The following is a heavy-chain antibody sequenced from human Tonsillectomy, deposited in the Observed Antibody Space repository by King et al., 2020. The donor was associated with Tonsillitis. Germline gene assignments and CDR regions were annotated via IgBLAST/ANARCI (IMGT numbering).Heavy chain of an antibody. CDR3: ARGGPTRPE. J-gene: IGHJ4*02. V-gene: IGHV4-30-4*01. CDR2: IFYSGSP. CDR1: GGSISSGDYY. D-gene: IGHD2-15*01. Sequence: LQLQESGPGLVKPSQTLSLTCTVSGGSISSGDYYWSWIRQPPGRGLEWIGYIFYSGSPYYNPSLKSRVTMSVDTSKNQFSLKLNSVTAADTAVYYCARGGPTRPEWGQGTLVTVSS.